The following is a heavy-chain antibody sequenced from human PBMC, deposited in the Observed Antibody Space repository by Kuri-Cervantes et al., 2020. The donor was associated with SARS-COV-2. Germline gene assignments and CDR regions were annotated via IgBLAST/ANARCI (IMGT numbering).Heavy chain of an antibody. J-gene: IGHJ5*02. Sequence: SETLSLTCTVSGGSISSYYWSWIRQPAGKGLEWIGEINHSGSTNYNPSLKSRVTISVDTSKNQFSLKLSSVTAADTAVYYCARDVGGSYYFPWFDPWGQGTLVTVSS. CDR3: ARDVGGSYYFPWFDP. CDR1: GGSISSYY. D-gene: IGHD1-26*01. CDR2: INHSGST. V-gene: IGHV4-34*01.